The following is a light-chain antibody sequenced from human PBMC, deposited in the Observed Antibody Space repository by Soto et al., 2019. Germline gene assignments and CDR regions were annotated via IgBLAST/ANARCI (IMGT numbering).Light chain of an antibody. Sequence: QSALTQPASLFLSPGQSMTISFTGTSSDVGGYNYVSWYQQHTGKAHKLMIYEVSNRGSGVSNRFSGCKSGNTASLTISGLQAEEEADYYCRSYASSSAYVLGTGPKVTVL. J-gene: IGLJ1*01. CDR1: SSDVGGYNY. CDR2: EVS. V-gene: IGLV2-14*01. CDR3: RSYASSSAYV.